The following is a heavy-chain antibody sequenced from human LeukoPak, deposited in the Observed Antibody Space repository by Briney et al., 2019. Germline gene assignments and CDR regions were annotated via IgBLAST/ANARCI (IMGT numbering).Heavy chain of an antibody. Sequence: GGSLRLSCAASGFTFSSYGMHWVRQAPGKGLEWVSCISSSSTIYYADSVKGRFTISRDNAKNSLYLQMNSLRAEDTAVYYCARDNPYYFDYWGQGTLVTVSS. CDR1: GFTFSSYG. J-gene: IGHJ4*02. V-gene: IGHV3-48*01. CDR2: ISSSSTI. CDR3: ARDNPYYFDY. D-gene: IGHD1-14*01.